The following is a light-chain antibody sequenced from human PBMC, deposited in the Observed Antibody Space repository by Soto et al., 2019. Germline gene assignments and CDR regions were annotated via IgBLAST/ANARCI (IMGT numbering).Light chain of an antibody. Sequence: DIQMTQSPSTLSASVGDRVTITCRASQSISSWLAWYQQKPGKAPKLLIYKASSLESGVPSRFSGSGSGIEFSLTISSLQPDDFATYYCQQYNSYVTVGGGTKVEIK. V-gene: IGKV1-5*03. CDR1: QSISSW. J-gene: IGKJ4*01. CDR2: KAS. CDR3: QQYNSYVT.